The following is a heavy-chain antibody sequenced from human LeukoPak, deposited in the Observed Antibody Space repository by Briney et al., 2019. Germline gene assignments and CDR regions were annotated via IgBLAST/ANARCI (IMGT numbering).Heavy chain of an antibody. J-gene: IGHJ6*02. D-gene: IGHD3-10*01. V-gene: IGHV4-59*01. CDR1: GGSISSYY. Sequence: KPSETLSLTCTVSGGSISSYYWSWIRQPPGKGLEWIGYIYYSGSTNYNPSLKSRVTISVDTSKNQFSLKLSSVTAADTAVYHCARDTLTMVRGVMRYYYGMDVWGQGTTVTVSS. CDR2: IYYSGST. CDR3: ARDTLTMVRGVMRYYYGMDV.